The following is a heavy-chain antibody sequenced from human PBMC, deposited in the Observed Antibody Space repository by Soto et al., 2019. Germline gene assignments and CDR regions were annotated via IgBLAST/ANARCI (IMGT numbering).Heavy chain of an antibody. Sequence: ASVKVSCKASGFTFTSSAVQWVRQARGQRLEWIGWIVVGSGNTNYAQKFQERVTITRDMSTSTAYMELSSLRSEDTAVYYCAADRPYGSGSYSYYYYGMDVWGQGTTVTVSS. V-gene: IGHV1-58*01. CDR3: AADRPYGSGSYSYYYYGMDV. CDR2: IVVGSGNT. D-gene: IGHD3-10*01. J-gene: IGHJ6*02. CDR1: GFTFTSSA.